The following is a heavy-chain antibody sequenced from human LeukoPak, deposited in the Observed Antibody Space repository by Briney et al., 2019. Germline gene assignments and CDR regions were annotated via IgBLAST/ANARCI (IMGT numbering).Heavy chain of an antibody. CDR2: ISAYNGHT. V-gene: IGHV1-18*01. Sequence: ASVKVPCKASGYTFTSYGFSWVRQAPGQGPEWMGWISAYNGHTNYAQKLQGRVTMTTDTSTSTAYMELRSLRSDDTAVYYCARGGGMDYYDSSGPTDYWGQGTLVTVSS. CDR3: ARGGGMDYYDSSGPTDY. J-gene: IGHJ4*02. CDR1: GYTFTSYG. D-gene: IGHD3-22*01.